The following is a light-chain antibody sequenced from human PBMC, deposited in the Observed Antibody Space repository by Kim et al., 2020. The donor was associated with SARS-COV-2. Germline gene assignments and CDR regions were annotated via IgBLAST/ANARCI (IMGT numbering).Light chain of an antibody. J-gene: IGKJ5*01. CDR1: QDISRY. Sequence: DIQMTQSPSSLSASGGDRVTFTCQASQDISRYLNWYQQKPGKAPKLLIYDTSNLEAGVPSRFTGSGSGTDFTFTITSLQPEDIATYYCQRYEDLPSTFGQGTRLEIK. CDR3: QRYEDLPST. V-gene: IGKV1-33*01. CDR2: DTS.